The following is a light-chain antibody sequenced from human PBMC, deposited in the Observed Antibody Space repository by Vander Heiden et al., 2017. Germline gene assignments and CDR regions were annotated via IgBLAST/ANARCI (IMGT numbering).Light chain of an antibody. CDR3: QQYASSPLT. V-gene: IGKV3-20*01. CDR1: YRVGRDH. Sequence: ENVLTQYPRTLSLSPGERATLSCSARYRVGRDHLAWYQQKPGQAPRLLIHAASARATDVPDRFSGSGSGTDFTLTISGLEPEDSAMYFCQQYASSPLTFGGGTKVEIK. CDR2: AAS. J-gene: IGKJ4*02.